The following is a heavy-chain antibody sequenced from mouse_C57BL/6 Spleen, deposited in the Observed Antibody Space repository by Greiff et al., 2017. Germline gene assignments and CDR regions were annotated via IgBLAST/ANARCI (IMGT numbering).Heavy chain of an antibody. CDR2: FHPYNDDT. V-gene: IGHV1-47*01. CDR3: ARGAGGAMDY. CDR1: GYTFTTYP. J-gene: IGHJ4*01. Sequence: VKLQQSGAELVKPGASVKMSCKASGYTFTTYPLEWMKQNQGKSLEWIGNFHPYNDDTQYNEKFKGKVTLTVEKSSSTVYLELSRLTYEDAAVYYCARGAGGAMDYWGQGTSVTVSS.